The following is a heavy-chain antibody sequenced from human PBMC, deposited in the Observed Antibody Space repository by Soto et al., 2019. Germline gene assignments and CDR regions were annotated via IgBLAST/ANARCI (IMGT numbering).Heavy chain of an antibody. CDR1: GYTFTNFC. J-gene: IGHJ6*02. D-gene: IGHD3-3*01. Sequence: PVESLKISCKGYGYTFTNFCIGCVRQMPGKGLEWMGIIHPGESDVRYNPSFRGQVAISADKDISTAYLQWSSLKASDTAMYFCARSGFYGSPYVLDVWGQGTTVTVSS. CDR3: ARSGFYGSPYVLDV. V-gene: IGHV5-51*01. CDR2: IHPGESDV.